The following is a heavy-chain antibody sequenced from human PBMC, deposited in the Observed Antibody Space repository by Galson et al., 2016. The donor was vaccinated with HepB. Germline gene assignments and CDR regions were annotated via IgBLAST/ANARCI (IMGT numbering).Heavy chain of an antibody. J-gene: IGHJ6*02. D-gene: IGHD3-10*01. CDR3: TRGPRGPKIYYFGMDV. CDR2: IYHSGNP. V-gene: IGHV4-31*03. Sequence: TLSLTCTVSGGSISSVGYYWSWIRQHPGTGLEWIGYIYHSGNPHYNPSLKSRLTMSVDTAKNQFSLKVRSVTAADTAVYYCTRGPRGPKIYYFGMDVWGQGTTVTVSS. CDR1: GGSISSVGYY.